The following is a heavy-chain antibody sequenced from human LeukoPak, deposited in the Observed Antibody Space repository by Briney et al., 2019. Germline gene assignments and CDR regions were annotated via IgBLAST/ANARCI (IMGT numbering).Heavy chain of an antibody. V-gene: IGHV3-30*02. Sequence: QPGGSLRLSCAASGFTFSAYGMHWVRQAPGKGLEWVAFIRYDGSDKYYADSVKGRFTISRDNSRNTLYLQMISLRAEDTAVYYCAKEDGRRDIVVMITASYYYMDVWGKGTTVTVSS. J-gene: IGHJ6*03. CDR3: AKEDGRRDIVVMITASYYYMDV. D-gene: IGHD2-15*01. CDR1: GFTFSAYG. CDR2: IRYDGSDK.